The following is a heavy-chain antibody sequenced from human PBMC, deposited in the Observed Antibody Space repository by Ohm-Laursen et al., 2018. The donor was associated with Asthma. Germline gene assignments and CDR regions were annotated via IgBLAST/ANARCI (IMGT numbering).Heavy chain of an antibody. V-gene: IGHV3-21*01. CDR2: ISTASTFI. D-gene: IGHD1-26*01. Sequence: GSLRLSCTASGYSFSLYSIHWIRQAPGKGLQWVASISTASTFIYYADSVRGRFTTSRDNAKNSVYLQMNSLRAEDTALYYCAGIGPEWELPGREYSLHHWGQGTQVTVSS. CDR3: AGIGPEWELPGREYSLHH. J-gene: IGHJ1*01. CDR1: GYSFSLYS.